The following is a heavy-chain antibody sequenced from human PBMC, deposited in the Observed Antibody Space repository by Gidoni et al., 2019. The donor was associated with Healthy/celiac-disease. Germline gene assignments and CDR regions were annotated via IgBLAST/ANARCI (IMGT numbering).Heavy chain of an antibody. Sequence: QVQLQESGPGLVKPSETLSLTCAVSGYSISSGYYWGWIRQPPGKGLEWIGSIYHSGSTYYNPSLKSRVTISVDTSKNQFSLKLSSVTAADTAVYYCARGKIQLTSPRNSSPVDYWGQGTLVTVSS. J-gene: IGHJ4*02. CDR2: IYHSGST. V-gene: IGHV4-38-2*01. CDR3: ARGKIQLTSPRNSSPVDY. D-gene: IGHD5-18*01. CDR1: GYSISSGYY.